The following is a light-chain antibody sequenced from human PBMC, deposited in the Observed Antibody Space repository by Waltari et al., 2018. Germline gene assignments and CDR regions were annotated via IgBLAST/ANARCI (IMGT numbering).Light chain of an antibody. J-gene: IGLJ3*02. CDR1: TGPVTSNHY. V-gene: IGLV7-46*01. CDR2: DST. Sequence: QAVVTQESSLTVSPGGTVTLTCASSTGPVTSNHYPYWFQQKPGQDPTTLIYDSTNRHSWTPARFSASRRGGKAALTLSGAQPEEEADYYCLLAYGGARVFGRGTKLTVL. CDR3: LLAYGGARV.